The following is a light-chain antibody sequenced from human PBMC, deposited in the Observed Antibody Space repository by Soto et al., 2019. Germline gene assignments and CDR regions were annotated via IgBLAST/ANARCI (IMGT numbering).Light chain of an antibody. Sequence: QSVLTQPPSASETPGQTVSISCSGSNSNIASNTVNWYQHLPGTAPKLLIYYNNQRPSGVPDRFSDSKSGTSASLAISGLQSEDESDYYCAAWDDTLKRYVFGTGTKVTVL. J-gene: IGLJ1*01. CDR3: AAWDDTLKRYV. V-gene: IGLV1-44*01. CDR1: NSNIASNT. CDR2: YNN.